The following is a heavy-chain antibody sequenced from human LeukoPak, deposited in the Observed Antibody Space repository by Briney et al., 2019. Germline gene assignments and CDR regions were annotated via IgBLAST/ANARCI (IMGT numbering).Heavy chain of an antibody. CDR2: IYWNDDK. D-gene: IGHD2-2*01. V-gene: IGHV2-5*01. J-gene: IGHJ4*02. CDR3: ARARGASVVATFRPIDY. CDR1: GFSLSTSGVG. Sequence: SGPTLVKPTQTLTLTCTFSGFSLSTSGVGVGWIRQPPGKALEWLALIYWNDDKRYSPSLKSRLTITKDTSKNQVVLTMTNMDPVDTATYYCARARGASVVATFRPIDYWGQGTLVTVSS.